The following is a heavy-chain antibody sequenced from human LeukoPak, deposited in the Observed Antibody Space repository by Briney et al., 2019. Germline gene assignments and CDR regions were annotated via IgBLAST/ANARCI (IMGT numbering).Heavy chain of an antibody. V-gene: IGHV4-59*01. CDR3: ARWRGYGYGLGY. D-gene: IGHD5-18*01. CDR2: IYYDRST. CDR1: GGSISNYY. Sequence: KPSETLSLTCTVSGGSISNYYWSWFRQPPGKRLEWIGHIYYDRSTNYNPSFKSRVAISVDTSKNHFSLELSSVTAADTAVYHCARWRGYGYGLGYWGQGTLVTVSS. J-gene: IGHJ4*02.